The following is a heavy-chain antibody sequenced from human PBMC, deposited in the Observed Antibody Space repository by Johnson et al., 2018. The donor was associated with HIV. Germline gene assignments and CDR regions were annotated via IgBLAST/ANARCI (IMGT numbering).Heavy chain of an antibody. J-gene: IGHJ3*02. Sequence: QVQLVESGGGVVQPGRSLRLSCVASGFTLSNNAMHWVRQAPGKGLEWVAVISYDGSNKYYADSVKGRFTISRDNSKNSLYLQMNSLRAEDTAVYYCAISGTGPDAFDIWGQGTMVTVSS. CDR3: AISGTGPDAFDI. V-gene: IGHV3-30-3*01. CDR1: GFTLSNNA. CDR2: ISYDGSNK.